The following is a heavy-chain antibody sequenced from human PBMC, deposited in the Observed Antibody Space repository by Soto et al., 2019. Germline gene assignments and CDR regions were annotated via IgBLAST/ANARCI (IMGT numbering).Heavy chain of an antibody. CDR1: GYTFTSYG. CDR2: INTYNGNT. D-gene: IGHD3-10*01. CDR3: ARDTYGLFDS. J-gene: IGHJ4*02. V-gene: IGHV1-18*03. Sequence: QVQLVQSGAEVKTPGASVKVSCKASGYTFTSYGINWVRQAPGQGLEWMEWINTYNGNTNYAQRLQGRVTMTTDTSTSTAYMELRSLRSDDMAVYYCARDTYGLFDSWGQGTLVTVSS.